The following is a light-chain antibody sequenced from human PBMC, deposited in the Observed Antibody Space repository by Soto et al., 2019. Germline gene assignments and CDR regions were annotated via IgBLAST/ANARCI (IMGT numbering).Light chain of an antibody. CDR3: QHRGKWPRT. V-gene: IGKV3-11*01. CDR1: QSVSSY. J-gene: IGKJ2*01. CDR2: GAP. Sequence: EIVLTQSQTTLSLSPGERATLSCRASQSVSSYLAWYQQKPGQAPRLLIYGAPNRATGLPARFSGSGSGTVFTLTISSLAPEDFAVYYCQHRGKWPRTFGQGTKLEIK.